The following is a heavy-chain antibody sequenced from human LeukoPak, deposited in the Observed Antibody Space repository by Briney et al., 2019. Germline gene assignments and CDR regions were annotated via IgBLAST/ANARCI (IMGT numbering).Heavy chain of an antibody. Sequence: PGGSLSLSCAACGFTLSNNYTSWVRQAPGRGLEWVSAISGSGGSTYYADSVKGRFTISRDNSKNTLYLQMNSLRAEDTAVYYCAKGIAVAGPYYYYYYMDVWGKGTTVTISS. J-gene: IGHJ6*03. CDR1: GFTLSNNY. D-gene: IGHD6-19*01. V-gene: IGHV3-23*01. CDR3: AKGIAVAGPYYYYYYMDV. CDR2: ISGSGGST.